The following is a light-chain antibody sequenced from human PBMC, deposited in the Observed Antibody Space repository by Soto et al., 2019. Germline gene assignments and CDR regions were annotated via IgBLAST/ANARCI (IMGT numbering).Light chain of an antibody. CDR1: QSISSW. CDR2: KAS. V-gene: IGKV1-5*03. CDR3: QHYNSYSEE. J-gene: IGKJ1*01. Sequence: DIQMTQSPSTLSASVGDIVTITCRASQSISSWLAWYQQKPGKAPKLLIYKASSLESGVPSRFSGSGSGTEFTLTISSLQPDDFATYYCQHYNSYSEEFGQGTKVDIK.